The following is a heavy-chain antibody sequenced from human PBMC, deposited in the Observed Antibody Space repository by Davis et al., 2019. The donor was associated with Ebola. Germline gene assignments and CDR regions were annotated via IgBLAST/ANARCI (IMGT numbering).Heavy chain of an antibody. CDR2: IYPGDSDA. J-gene: IGHJ3*02. V-gene: IGHV5-51*01. CDR3: ASLRRTITGMDDGFDI. Sequence: GESLKISCQDSGNSFSSHWIGWVRQMPGKGLECIGIIYPGDSDARYSPSFRGQVTISADKSVSSAYLKWSSLKASDTAMYYCASLRRTITGMDDGFDIWGQGTKVTVSS. CDR1: GNSFSSHW. D-gene: IGHD1-20*01.